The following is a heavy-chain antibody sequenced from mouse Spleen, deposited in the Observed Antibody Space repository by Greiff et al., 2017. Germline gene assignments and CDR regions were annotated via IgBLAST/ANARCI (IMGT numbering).Heavy chain of an antibody. CDR2: IWTGGGT. V-gene: IGHV2-9-1*01. Sequence: VQLVESGPGLVAPSQNLSITCTVSGFSLTSYAISWVRQPPGKGLEWLGVIWTGGGTNYNSALKSRLSISKDNSKSQVFLKMNSLQTDDTARYYCARERDPHYYGSQPEFAYWGQGTLVTVSA. J-gene: IGHJ3*01. CDR3: ARERDPHYYGSQPEFAY. CDR1: GFSLTSYA. D-gene: IGHD1-1*01.